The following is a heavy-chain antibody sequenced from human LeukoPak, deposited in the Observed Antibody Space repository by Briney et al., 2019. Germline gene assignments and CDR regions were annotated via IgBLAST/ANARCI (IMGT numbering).Heavy chain of an antibody. CDR2: IYYSGST. V-gene: IGHV4-4*02. CDR3: AGRPTGYYNQPADFDY. D-gene: IGHD3-9*01. CDR1: GGSISSSNW. J-gene: IGHJ4*02. Sequence: SGTLSLTCAVPGGSISSSNWWSWVRQPPGKGLEWIGEIYYSGSTYYNPSLKSRVTISVDTSKNQFSLKLSSVTAADTAVYYCAGRPTGYYNQPADFDYWGQGTLVTVSS.